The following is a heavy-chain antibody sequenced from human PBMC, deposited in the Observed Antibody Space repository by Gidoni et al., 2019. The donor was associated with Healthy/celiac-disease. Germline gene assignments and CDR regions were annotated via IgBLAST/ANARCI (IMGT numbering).Heavy chain of an antibody. V-gene: IGHV4-34*01. Sequence: QVQLQQWGAGLFKPSETLSLTCAVCGVSFSGYYWSWIRQPPGKGLEWIGEINHSGSTNYNPSLKSRVTISVDTSKNQFSLKLSSVTAADTAVYYCASTSYRYTRVSRNWGQGTLVTVSS. J-gene: IGHJ4*02. CDR3: ASTSYRYTRVSRN. D-gene: IGHD3-16*02. CDR2: INHSGST. CDR1: GVSFSGYY.